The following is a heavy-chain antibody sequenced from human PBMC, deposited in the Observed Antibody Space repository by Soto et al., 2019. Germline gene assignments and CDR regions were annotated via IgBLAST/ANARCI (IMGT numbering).Heavy chain of an antibody. V-gene: IGHV5-10-1*01. D-gene: IGHD6-19*01. CDR3: ARHGSNSGARGYYYGMDV. CDR1: VYSFTSYW. Sequence: PGESLKIACKGSVYSFTSYWISWVRQMPGKGLEWMGRIDPSDSYTNYSPSFQGHVTISADKSISTAYLQWSSLKASDTAMYYCARHGSNSGARGYYYGMDVWGQGTTVTVSS. CDR2: IDPSDSYT. J-gene: IGHJ6*02.